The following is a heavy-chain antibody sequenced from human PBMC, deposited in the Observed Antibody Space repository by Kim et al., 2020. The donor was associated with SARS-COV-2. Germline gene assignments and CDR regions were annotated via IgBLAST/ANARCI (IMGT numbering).Heavy chain of an antibody. D-gene: IGHD6-19*01. Sequence: VSVKSRITITPDTSKNQFSLQLNSVTPEDTAVYYCARNFKSGWGTNAFDIWGQGTMVTVSS. J-gene: IGHJ3*02. CDR3: ARNFKSGWGTNAFDI. V-gene: IGHV6-1*01.